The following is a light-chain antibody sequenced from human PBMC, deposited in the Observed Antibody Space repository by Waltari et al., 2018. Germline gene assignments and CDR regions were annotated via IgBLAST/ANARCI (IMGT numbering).Light chain of an antibody. V-gene: IGKV1D-12*01. CDR3: QQANSFPLT. CDR2: ATS. J-gene: IGKJ4*01. Sequence: DIQMTQSPSSVSASVGDRVTITCRASPVISNWLAWYQQKPGKAPKLLIYATSSLQGGFPSRFSGSGSGTDFTLTISSLQPEDFATYYCQQANSFPLTFGGGTRV. CDR1: PVISNW.